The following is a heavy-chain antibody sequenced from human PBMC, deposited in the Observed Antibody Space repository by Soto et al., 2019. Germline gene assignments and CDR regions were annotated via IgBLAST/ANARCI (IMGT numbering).Heavy chain of an antibody. J-gene: IGHJ5*02. D-gene: IGHD6-6*01. V-gene: IGHV4-31*03. CDR1: GGSISRGGYY. Sequence: QVQLQESGPGLVKPSQTLSLTCTVSGGSISRGGYYWSWIRQHPGKGLEWIGYIYYSGSTYYNPSLKSRVTLSVDTSKNQFSLKLRPVAAADTAVYYCTGDHSSSSDWFDPWGQGTLVTVSS. CDR2: IYYSGST. CDR3: TGDHSSSSDWFDP.